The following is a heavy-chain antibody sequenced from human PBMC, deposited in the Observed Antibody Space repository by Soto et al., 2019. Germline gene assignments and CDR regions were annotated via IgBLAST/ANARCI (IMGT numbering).Heavy chain of an antibody. D-gene: IGHD3-10*01. CDR2: INAGNGNT. CDR1: GYTFTSYA. Sequence: GASVKVSCKASGYTFTSYAMHWVRQAPGQRLEWMGWINAGNGNTKYSQKFQGRVTITRDTSASTAYMELSSLRSEDTAVYYCAKTSVVLWFGESLGNWFDPWGQGTLVTVSS. J-gene: IGHJ5*02. V-gene: IGHV1-3*01. CDR3: AKTSVVLWFGESLGNWFDP.